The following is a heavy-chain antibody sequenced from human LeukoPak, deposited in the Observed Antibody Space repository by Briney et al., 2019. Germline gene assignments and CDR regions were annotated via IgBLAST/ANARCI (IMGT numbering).Heavy chain of an antibody. Sequence: PGGSLRLSCAASGFTFSSYSMNWVRQAPGKGLEWVSSISSSSSYIYYADSVKGRFTISRDSAKNSLYLQMNSLRAEDTAVYYCAKVGAGPGSYTHFDYWGQGTLVTVSS. CDR3: AKVGAGPGSYTHFDY. CDR1: GFTFSSYS. D-gene: IGHD3-10*01. V-gene: IGHV3-21*04. J-gene: IGHJ4*02. CDR2: ISSSSSYI.